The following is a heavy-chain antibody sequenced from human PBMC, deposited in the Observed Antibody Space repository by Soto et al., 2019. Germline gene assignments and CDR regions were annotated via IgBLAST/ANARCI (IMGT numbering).Heavy chain of an antibody. V-gene: IGHV3-48*02. Sequence: EVQLVESGGGLVQPGGSLRLSCAASGFSFSTYSMNWVRQAPGKGLEWVSYISSRSYTIYYVDSVKGRFTISRDNAKNSLYLQMNSLRDEDTAVYYCARGESSSDNGMDVWGQGTTVTVSS. J-gene: IGHJ6*02. CDR2: ISSRSYTI. D-gene: IGHD6-6*01. CDR1: GFSFSTYS. CDR3: ARGESSSDNGMDV.